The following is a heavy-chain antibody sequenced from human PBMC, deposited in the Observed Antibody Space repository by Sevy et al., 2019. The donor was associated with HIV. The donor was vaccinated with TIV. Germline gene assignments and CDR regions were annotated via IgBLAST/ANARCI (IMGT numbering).Heavy chain of an antibody. V-gene: IGHV1-69*13. CDR1: GGTFSSYA. Sequence: ASVKVSCKASGGTFSSYAISWVRQAPGQGLEWMGGIIPIFGTANYAQKFQGRVTITADESTSTAYMELSSLRSEDTAVYYCASDKRSGYSYGYYGMDVWGQGTTVTVSS. D-gene: IGHD5-18*01. CDR3: ASDKRSGYSYGYYGMDV. J-gene: IGHJ6*02. CDR2: IIPIFGTA.